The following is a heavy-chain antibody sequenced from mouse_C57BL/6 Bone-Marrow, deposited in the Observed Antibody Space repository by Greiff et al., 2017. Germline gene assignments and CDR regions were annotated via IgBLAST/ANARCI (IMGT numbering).Heavy chain of an antibody. CDR2: INPSSGYT. CDR1: GYTFTSYW. D-gene: IGHD3-3*01. Sequence: VHLVESGAELAKPGASVKLSCKASGYTFTSYWMHWVKQRPGQGLEWIGYINPSSGYTKYNQKFKDKATLTADKSSSPAYMQLSSLKYKDSAVYYCARRRGTGLYYFDYWGQGTTLTVSS. J-gene: IGHJ2*01. V-gene: IGHV1-7*01. CDR3: ARRRGTGLYYFDY.